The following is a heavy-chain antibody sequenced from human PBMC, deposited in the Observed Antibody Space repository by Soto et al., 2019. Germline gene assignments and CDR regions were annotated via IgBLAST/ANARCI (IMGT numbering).Heavy chain of an antibody. J-gene: IGHJ4*02. Sequence: PSETLSLTCTVSAGSISSGGYYWSWIRQHPGKGLEWIGYIYYSGSTYYNPSLKSPVTISVDTSKNQFSLKLSSVTAADTAVYYCAREVPTPYYFDYWGQGTLVTVSS. CDR3: AREVPTPYYFDY. CDR1: AGSISSGGYY. V-gene: IGHV4-31*01. CDR2: IYYSGST.